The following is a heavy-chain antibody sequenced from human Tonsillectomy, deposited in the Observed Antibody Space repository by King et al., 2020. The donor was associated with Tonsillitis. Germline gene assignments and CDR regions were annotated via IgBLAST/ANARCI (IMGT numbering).Heavy chain of an antibody. J-gene: IGHJ4*02. V-gene: IGHV3-30*02. D-gene: IGHD3-3*01. Sequence: VQLVESGGGVVQPGGSLRLSCEASGFTFRTYGMYWVRQPPGKGLEWVTFIRYDVSNKYYADSVTGRFTVSSDNSKNTLFLQMNSLRGEDTAMYYCAKAQGNYDFWSGLDYWGQGALVTVSS. CDR2: IRYDVSNK. CDR1: GFTFRTYG. CDR3: AKAQGNYDFWSGLDY.